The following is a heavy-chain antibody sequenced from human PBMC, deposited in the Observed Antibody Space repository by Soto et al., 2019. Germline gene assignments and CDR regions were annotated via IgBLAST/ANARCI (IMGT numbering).Heavy chain of an antibody. J-gene: IGHJ4*02. Sequence: SETLSLTCTVSGGSVSSGSYYWSWIRQPPGKGLEWIGYIYYSGSTNYNPSLKSRVTISVDTSKNQFSLKLSSVTAADTAVYYCASSPKNIVVVPAATYWGQGTLVTVSS. CDR3: ASSPKNIVVVPAATY. D-gene: IGHD2-2*01. V-gene: IGHV4-61*01. CDR1: GGSVSSGSYY. CDR2: IYYSGST.